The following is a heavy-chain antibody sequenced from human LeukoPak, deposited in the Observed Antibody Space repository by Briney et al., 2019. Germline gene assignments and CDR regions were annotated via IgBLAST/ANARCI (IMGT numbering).Heavy chain of an antibody. CDR3: ARSGYYYGSGSYYNNWFDP. D-gene: IGHD3-10*01. V-gene: IGHV3-23*01. J-gene: IGHJ5*02. CDR1: GFSFNSYA. Sequence: GGSLRLSCEVSGFSFNSYAMSWVRQAPGKGLEWVSAIFGSGESTFYADSVQGRFTISRDNSKNTLYPQMHSLRAEDTAVYYCARSGYYYGSGSYYNNWFDPWGQGILVTVSS. CDR2: IFGSGEST.